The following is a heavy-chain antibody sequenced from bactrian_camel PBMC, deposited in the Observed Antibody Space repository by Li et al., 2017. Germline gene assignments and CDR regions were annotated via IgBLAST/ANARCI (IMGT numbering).Heavy chain of an antibody. J-gene: IGHJ3*01. D-gene: IGHD7*01. Sequence: HVQLVESGGGSVQAGGSLRLSCAMSGNTAERNCVAWFRQVPGKEREAVATIDNDGNPTYSESVKGRFTISQDNAKNTLYLQMNTLKPEDTAMYYCAATLRGWGGKCIGLVT. V-gene: IGHV3S53*01. CDR2: IDNDGNP. CDR1: GNTAERNC.